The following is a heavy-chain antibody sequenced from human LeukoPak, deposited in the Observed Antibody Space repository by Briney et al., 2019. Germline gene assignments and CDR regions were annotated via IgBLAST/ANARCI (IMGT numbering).Heavy chain of an antibody. Sequence: PGVSLRLSCAASGVTFSSYWMTWVRQAPGKGLEWVANIKQDGSEKYYVDSVKGRFSISRDNAKNSLYLQVNSLRAEDTAVYYCARDTTPCSGGRCYDVHDYWGQGTLVTVSS. CDR2: IKQDGSEK. V-gene: IGHV3-7*01. J-gene: IGHJ4*02. CDR1: GVTFSSYW. D-gene: IGHD2-15*01. CDR3: ARDTTPCSGGRCYDVHDY.